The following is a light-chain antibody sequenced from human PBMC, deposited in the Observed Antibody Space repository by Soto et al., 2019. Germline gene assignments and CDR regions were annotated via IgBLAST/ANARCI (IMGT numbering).Light chain of an antibody. J-gene: IGLJ2*01. CDR1: SSNIGNNY. CDR3: GTWDTSLSAVV. Sequence: QAVVTQPPSVSAAPGQKVTISCSGSSSNIGNNYVSWYQHLPGTAPTLLIYDNNERPSGIPDRFSGSKSGTSATLGITGLQTGDEADYYCGTWDTSLSAVVFGGGTKLTVL. CDR2: DNN. V-gene: IGLV1-51*01.